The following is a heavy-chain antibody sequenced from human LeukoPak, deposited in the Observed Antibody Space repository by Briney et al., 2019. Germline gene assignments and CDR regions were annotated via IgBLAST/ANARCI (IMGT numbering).Heavy chain of an antibody. V-gene: IGHV3-48*01. CDR2: ISSSSSTI. CDR1: GFTFSSYS. J-gene: IGHJ6*03. D-gene: IGHD4-11*01. Sequence: GGSLRLSCAASGFTFSSYSMNWVRQAPGKGLEWVSYISSSSSTIYYADSVKGRFTISRDNAKNSLYLQMNSLRAEDTAVYYCARDGAVTTRSYYYMDVWGKGTTVTVS. CDR3: ARDGAVTTRSYYYMDV.